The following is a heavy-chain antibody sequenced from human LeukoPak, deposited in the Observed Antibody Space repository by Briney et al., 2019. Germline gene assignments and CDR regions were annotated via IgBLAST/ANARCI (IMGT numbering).Heavy chain of an antibody. CDR3: AKESNGWYKAY. CDR2: ISGSSVGI. D-gene: IGHD6-19*01. CDR1: GFTVSSNY. Sequence: PGGSLRLSCAASGFTVSSNYMSWVRQAPGKGLEWVSAISGSSVGIYYADSVKGRFTISRDNSKNTLYLQMNSLRAEDTAVYYCAKESNGWYKAYWGQGTLVTVSS. J-gene: IGHJ4*02. V-gene: IGHV3-23*01.